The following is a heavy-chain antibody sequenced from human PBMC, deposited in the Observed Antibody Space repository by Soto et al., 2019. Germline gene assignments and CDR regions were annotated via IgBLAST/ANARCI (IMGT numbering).Heavy chain of an antibody. V-gene: IGHV4-34*01. CDR2: INPSGTT. Sequence: ETRSLTCPANGGSFGDYYWSCHRQPPGKGLAWIGDINPSGTTNHNPSLKGRVTFSIDTSKTQFSLELSSVTAADTAVYYCPRGGYDFWSGPFDYWGQGALVTVSS. CDR3: PRGGYDFWSGPFDY. D-gene: IGHD3-3*01. J-gene: IGHJ4*02. CDR1: GGSFGDYY.